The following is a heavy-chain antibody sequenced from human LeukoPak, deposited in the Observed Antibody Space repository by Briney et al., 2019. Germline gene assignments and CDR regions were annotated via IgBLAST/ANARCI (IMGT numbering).Heavy chain of an antibody. V-gene: IGHV4-59*02. CDR2: IYYSGST. CDR3: AIYGSGSYYY. CDR1: GFNVSTGY. Sequence: GSLRLSCAGSGFNVSTGYMNWVRQAPGKGLEWIGYIYYSGSTNYNPSLKSRVTISVDTSKNQFSLKLSSVTAADTAVYYCAIYGSGSYYYWGQGTLVTVSS. D-gene: IGHD3-10*01. J-gene: IGHJ4*02.